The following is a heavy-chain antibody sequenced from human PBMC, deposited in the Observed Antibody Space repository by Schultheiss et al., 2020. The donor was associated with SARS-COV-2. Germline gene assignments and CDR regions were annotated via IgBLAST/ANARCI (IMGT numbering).Heavy chain of an antibody. CDR2: FDPEDGET. V-gene: IGHV1-24*01. D-gene: IGHD2-2*01. CDR3: ATGFRDFLRPNVPQNYYYYSMDV. CDR1: GYTLTELS. Sequence: ASVKVSCKVSGYTLTELSMHWVRQAPGKGLEWMGGFDPEDGETIYAQKFQGRVTMTEDTSTDTAYMELSSLRSEDTAVYYCATGFRDFLRPNVPQNYYYYSMDVWGKGTTVTVSS. J-gene: IGHJ6*03.